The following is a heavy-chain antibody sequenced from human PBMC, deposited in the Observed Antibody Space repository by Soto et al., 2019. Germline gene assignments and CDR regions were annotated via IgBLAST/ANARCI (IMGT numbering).Heavy chain of an antibody. CDR1: GGSISSGGYY. Sequence: TLSLTCTVSGGSISSGGYYWSWIRQHPGKGLEWIGYIYYSGSTYYNPSLKRRVTISVDTSKNQFSLKLSSVTAADTAVYYCARDGGGYDPPYFYYYMDVWGKGTTVTVSS. D-gene: IGHD5-12*01. V-gene: IGHV4-31*03. J-gene: IGHJ6*03. CDR2: IYYSGST. CDR3: ARDGGGYDPPYFYYYMDV.